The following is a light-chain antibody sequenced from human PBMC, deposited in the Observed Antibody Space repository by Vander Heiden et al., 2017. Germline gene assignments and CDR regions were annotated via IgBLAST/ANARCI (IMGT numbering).Light chain of an antibody. CDR3: QPYNSPCT. V-gene: IGKV1-5*01. J-gene: IGKJ2*02. Sequence: DIEMTQSASTRSAAVGDRVTITCRVSQSMSSWLGWYQQKPGKAPKLLIYLASTLARGLPSRFSCSAPGTEFTLTLISPQPHDFATSYSQPYNSPCTFGQGTKLEIK. CDR1: QSMSSW. CDR2: LAS.